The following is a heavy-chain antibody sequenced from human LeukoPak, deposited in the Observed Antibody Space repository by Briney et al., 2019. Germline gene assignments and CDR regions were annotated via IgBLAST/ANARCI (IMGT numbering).Heavy chain of an antibody. V-gene: IGHV3-30*02. CDR2: IRYDGSNE. CDR1: GFTFSSYG. Sequence: GGSLRLSCAASGFTFSSYGMHWVRQAPGKGLEWVAFIRYDGSNEFYADSVKGRFTISRDNSKNTLYLQMNSLRAEDTAVYYCAKDLYGSGSYQIRLFDYWAQGTLVTVSS. CDR3: AKDLYGSGSYQIRLFDY. J-gene: IGHJ4*02. D-gene: IGHD3-10*01.